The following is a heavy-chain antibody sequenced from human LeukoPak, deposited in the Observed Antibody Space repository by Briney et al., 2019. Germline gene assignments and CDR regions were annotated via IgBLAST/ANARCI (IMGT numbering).Heavy chain of an antibody. J-gene: IGHJ4*02. CDR1: GGSISSGSYY. Sequence: SETLSLTCTVSGGSISSGSYYWSWIRQPAGKGLEWIGRIYTSGSTNYNTSLKSRVTISVDTSKNQFSLKLSSVTAADTAVYYCARDVWFGAGRTFDYWGQGTLVTVSS. V-gene: IGHV4-61*02. CDR2: IYTSGST. D-gene: IGHD3-10*01. CDR3: ARDVWFGAGRTFDY.